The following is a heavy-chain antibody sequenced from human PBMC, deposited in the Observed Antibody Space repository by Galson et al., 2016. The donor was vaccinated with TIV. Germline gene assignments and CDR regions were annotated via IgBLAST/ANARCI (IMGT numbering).Heavy chain of an antibody. Sequence: SLRLSCAASGFTFRNYAMRWVRQAPGKGLEWVSVISGSGATSHSADSVRGRFIISRDNANNTLFLQLNSLRPDDTAVYYCAKASVPRYFYGLDAWGQGTTVTVAS. V-gene: IGHV3-23*01. D-gene: IGHD2/OR15-2a*01. J-gene: IGHJ6*02. CDR3: AKASVPRYFYGLDA. CDR1: GFTFRNYA. CDR2: ISGSGATS.